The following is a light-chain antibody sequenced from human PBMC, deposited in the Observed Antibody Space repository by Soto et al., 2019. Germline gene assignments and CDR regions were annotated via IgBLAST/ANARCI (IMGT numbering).Light chain of an antibody. CDR2: GAS. CDR3: QQYDNWPT. CDR1: QSVSAN. J-gene: IGKJ3*01. Sequence: VMTQSPATLSVSPGERATLSCRASQSVSANLAWYQHKPGQTPRLLIYGASTVAAGFPGKFSGSGSGTEFTLTISGLQSEDVAVYYCQQYDNWPTFGPGTKVDIK. V-gene: IGKV3-15*01.